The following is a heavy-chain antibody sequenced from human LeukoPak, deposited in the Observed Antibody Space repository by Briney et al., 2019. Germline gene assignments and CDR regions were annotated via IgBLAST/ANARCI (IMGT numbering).Heavy chain of an antibody. J-gene: IGHJ4*02. V-gene: IGHV3-21*01. CDR3: AGLYSSSWYTTPLTRFDY. CDR1: GFTFSSYS. D-gene: IGHD6-13*01. CDR2: ISSSSSYI. Sequence: PGGSLRLSCAASGFTFSSYSMNWVRQAPGKGLEWVSSISSSSSYIYYADSVKGRFTISRDNAKNSLYLQMNSLRAEDTAVYYCAGLYSSSWYTTPLTRFDYWGQGTLVTVSS.